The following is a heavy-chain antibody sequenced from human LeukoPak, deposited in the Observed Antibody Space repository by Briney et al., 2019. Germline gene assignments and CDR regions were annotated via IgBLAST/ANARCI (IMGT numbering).Heavy chain of an antibody. D-gene: IGHD5-18*01. CDR3: VSSGYSYGAHDD. Sequence: PGGSLRLSCAASGFTFSSYWMHWVRKAPGKRLVWVSRINSDGSSTYYADSVKGRFTISSDNAKNTLYLQMNTLRAEYTAVYYCVSSGYSYGAHDDWGQGTLVTVS. CDR2: INSDGSST. V-gene: IGHV3-74*01. CDR1: GFTFSSYW. J-gene: IGHJ4*02.